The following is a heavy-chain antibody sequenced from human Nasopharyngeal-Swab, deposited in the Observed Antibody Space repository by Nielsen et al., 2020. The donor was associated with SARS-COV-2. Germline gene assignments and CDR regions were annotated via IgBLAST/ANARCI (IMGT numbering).Heavy chain of an antibody. CDR2: IRSKAYGGTT. CDR3: TRDDFWSGYHDY. V-gene: IGHV3-49*04. Sequence: GGSLRLSCTASGFTFGDYALSWVRQAPGKGLDWVCFIRSKAYGGTTEYAASVKGRFTISRDDSKSIAYLQMNSLKTEDTAVYYCTRDDFWSGYHDYWGQGTLVTVSS. D-gene: IGHD3-3*01. J-gene: IGHJ4*02. CDR1: GFTFGDYA.